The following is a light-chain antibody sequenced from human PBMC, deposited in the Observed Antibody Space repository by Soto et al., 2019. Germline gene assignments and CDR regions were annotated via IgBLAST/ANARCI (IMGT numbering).Light chain of an antibody. V-gene: IGKV3-20*01. Sequence: EIVLTQSPGTLSLSPGERATLSCRASQSVSSTYLAWYQQKPGQAPRLLIYGASSRATGIPDRFSGSGSGTDFTLSISRLEAEDFAVYYCQQYGSSEVTFGQGTRLESK. CDR3: QQYGSSEVT. CDR2: GAS. J-gene: IGKJ5*01. CDR1: QSVSSTY.